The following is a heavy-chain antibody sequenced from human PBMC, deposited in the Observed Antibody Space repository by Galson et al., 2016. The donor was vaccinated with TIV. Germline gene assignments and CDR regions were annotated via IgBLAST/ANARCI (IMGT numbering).Heavy chain of an antibody. V-gene: IGHV3-30*04. CDR3: ARVRDSYYFDS. Sequence: SLRLSCAASGFTFSSYGFHWVRQAPGKGLEWVSFISYDGSDQYYADSVKGRFTISRDKSKNTLYLQMRSLGAEDTALYYCARVRDSYYFDSWGQGTLVTVSS. CDR1: GFTFSSYG. CDR2: ISYDGSDQ. J-gene: IGHJ4*02. D-gene: IGHD2-21*02.